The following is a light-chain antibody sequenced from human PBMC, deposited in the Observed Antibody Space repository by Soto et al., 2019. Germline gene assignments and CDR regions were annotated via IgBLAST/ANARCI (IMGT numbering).Light chain of an antibody. Sequence: AIRLTQSPSSLSASTGDGVTITCRASQGISSYLAWYHQKPGKAPKLLIYDAASLEAGVPSRFSGSGTGTEFTLTISGLQPGDSATYYCQQYNSYSPTFGQGTKVDIK. V-gene: IGKV1-8*01. CDR1: QGISSY. J-gene: IGKJ1*01. CDR2: DAA. CDR3: QQYNSYSPT.